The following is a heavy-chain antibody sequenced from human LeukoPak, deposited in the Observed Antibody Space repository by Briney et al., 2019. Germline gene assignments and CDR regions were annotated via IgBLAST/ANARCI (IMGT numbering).Heavy chain of an antibody. CDR3: ARVGSRYCSGANCYDGF. CDR2: ISYDGNNQ. V-gene: IGHV3-30-3*01. Sequence: GTSLRLSCAVSGFAFSSLAMHWVRQAPGKGLEWVAFISYDGNNQYYADSVKGRFTISRDDSKNTLYLQMNNLRAEDTAIYYCARVGSRYCSGANCYDGFWGQGTLVSVSS. D-gene: IGHD2-15*01. J-gene: IGHJ4*02. CDR1: GFAFSSLA.